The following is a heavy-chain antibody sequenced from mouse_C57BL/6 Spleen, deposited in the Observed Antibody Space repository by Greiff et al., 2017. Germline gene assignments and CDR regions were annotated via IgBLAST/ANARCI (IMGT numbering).Heavy chain of an antibody. Sequence: EVQLQQSGPELVKPGASVKISCKASGYTFTDYYMNWVKQSHGKSLEWIGDINPNNGGTSYNQKFKGKATLTVDKSSSTAYMELRSLTSEDSAVYYCARSGVNYAMDYWGQGTSVTVSS. CDR1: GYTFTDYY. D-gene: IGHD2-1*01. J-gene: IGHJ4*01. CDR3: ARSGVNYAMDY. V-gene: IGHV1-26*01. CDR2: INPNNGGT.